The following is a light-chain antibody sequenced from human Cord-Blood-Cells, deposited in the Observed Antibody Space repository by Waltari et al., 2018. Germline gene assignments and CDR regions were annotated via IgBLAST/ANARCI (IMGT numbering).Light chain of an antibody. J-gene: IGKJ2*01. V-gene: IGKV1-33*01. Sequence: DIQMTQSPSSLSASVGDRVTINCQASQDISTYLNWYQQKPGKAPKLLIYDASNLETGVPSRFSGSGSGTDFTFTISSLQPEDIATYYCQQYDNLPRYTFGQGTKLEIK. CDR3: QQYDNLPRYT. CDR2: DAS. CDR1: QDISTY.